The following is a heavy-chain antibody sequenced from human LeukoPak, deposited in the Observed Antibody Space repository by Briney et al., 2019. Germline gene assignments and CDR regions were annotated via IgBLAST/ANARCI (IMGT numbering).Heavy chain of an antibody. J-gene: IGHJ5*02. CDR1: GYTFIDYY. CDR2: INPNSGGT. CDR3: ANTYALGNYYKGGFDP. Sequence: ASVKVSCKASGYTFIDYYMHWVRQAPGQELEWMGWINPNSGGTNYAQNFQGRATMTRDTSIRTVYMELSRLRSDDTAVYYCANTYALGNYYKGGFDPWGQGTLVTVSS. V-gene: IGHV1-2*02. D-gene: IGHD3-10*01.